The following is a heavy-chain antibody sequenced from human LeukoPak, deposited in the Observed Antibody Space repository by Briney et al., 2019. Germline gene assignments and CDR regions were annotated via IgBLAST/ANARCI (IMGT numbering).Heavy chain of an antibody. Sequence: SETLSLTCAVYGGSFSGYYWSWIRQPPGKGLEWIGEINHSGSTNYNPSLKSRVTISVDTSKNQSSLKLSSVTAADTAVYYCARHRAHSSSWAWHYYYYYMDVWGKGTTVTISS. D-gene: IGHD6-13*01. J-gene: IGHJ6*03. CDR2: INHSGST. V-gene: IGHV4-34*01. CDR3: ARHRAHSSSWAWHYYYYYMDV. CDR1: GGSFSGYY.